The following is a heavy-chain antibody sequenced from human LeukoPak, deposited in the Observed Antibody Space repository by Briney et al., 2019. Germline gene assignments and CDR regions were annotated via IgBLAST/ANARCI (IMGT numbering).Heavy chain of an antibody. D-gene: IGHD2-15*01. CDR3: ARWAGYCSGGSYQAGYNWFDP. J-gene: IGHJ5*02. V-gene: IGHV4-4*07. CDR2: IYTSGST. CDR1: GGSISSYY. Sequence: PSETLSLTCTVSGGSISSYYWSWIRQPAGKGLEWIGRIYTSGSTNYNPSLKSRVTMSVDTSKNQFSLKLSSVTAADTAVYYCARWAGYCSGGSYQAGYNWFDPWGQGTLVTVSS.